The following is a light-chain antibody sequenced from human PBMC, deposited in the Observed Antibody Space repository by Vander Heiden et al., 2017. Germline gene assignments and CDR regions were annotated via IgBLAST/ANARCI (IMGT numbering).Light chain of an antibody. CDR1: SLRSYY. Sequence: DPAVSVALGQTVRITCQGDSLRSYYASWYQQKPGQAPVLVIYGKNNRPSGIPDRFSGSSSGNTASLTITGAQAEDEADYYCNSRESSGNHHVFGGGTKLTVL. V-gene: IGLV3-19*01. CDR2: GKN. J-gene: IGLJ2*01. CDR3: NSRESSGNHHV.